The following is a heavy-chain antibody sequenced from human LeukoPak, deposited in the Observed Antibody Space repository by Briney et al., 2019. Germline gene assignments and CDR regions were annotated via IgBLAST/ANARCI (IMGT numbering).Heavy chain of an antibody. Sequence: RGSPRVSPAPSGFTSISYRMNSVPHAPGKGVGWVSSISSSSSYIYYADSVKGRFTISRDNAKNSLYLQMNSLRAEDTAVYYCATTVEMATIIGSNYWGQGTLVTVSS. J-gene: IGHJ4*02. CDR2: ISSSSSYI. V-gene: IGHV3-21*01. CDR3: ATTVEMATIIGSNY. D-gene: IGHD5-24*01. CDR1: GFTSISYR.